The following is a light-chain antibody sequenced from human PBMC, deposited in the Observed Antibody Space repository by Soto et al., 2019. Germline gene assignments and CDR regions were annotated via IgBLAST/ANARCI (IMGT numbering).Light chain of an antibody. CDR1: SSDVGGYKY. CDR2: VVS. J-gene: IGLJ1*01. CDR3: TSKTSTSPYA. Sequence: QSALTQPASVSGSPGQSITMSCTGTSSDVGGYKYGSWYQQHPGEAPKFLIYVVSNRPSGVSSRFSGSKSGNTASLTLSGLQADDEPDYYSTSKTSTSPYAFGTGPKVTVL. V-gene: IGLV2-14*01.